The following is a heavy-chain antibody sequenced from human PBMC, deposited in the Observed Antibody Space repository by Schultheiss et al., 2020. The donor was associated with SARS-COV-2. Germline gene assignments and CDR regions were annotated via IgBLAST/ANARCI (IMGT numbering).Heavy chain of an antibody. J-gene: IGHJ4*02. V-gene: IGHV3-30*07. CDR1: GFTFSSYA. Sequence: GGSLRLSCAASGFTFSSYAMHWVRQAPGKGLEWVAVISYDGSNKYYADSVKGRFTISRDNAKNTLYLQMNSLRAEDTAVYYCAKQGYYDFWSGYYRLDYWGQGTLVTVSS. CDR2: ISYDGSNK. CDR3: AKQGYYDFWSGYYRLDY. D-gene: IGHD3-3*01.